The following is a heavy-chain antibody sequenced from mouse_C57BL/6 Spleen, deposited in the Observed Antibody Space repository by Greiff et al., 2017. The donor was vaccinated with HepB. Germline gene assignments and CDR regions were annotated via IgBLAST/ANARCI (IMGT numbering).Heavy chain of an antibody. Sequence: QVQLQQSGAELVRPGSSVKLSCKASGYTFTSYWMHWVKQRPIQGLEWIGNIDPSDSETHYNQKFKDKATLTVDKSSSTAYMQLSSLTSEDSAVYYCARDDYDGNFDYWGQGTTLTVSS. D-gene: IGHD2-4*01. CDR3: ARDDYDGNFDY. CDR2: IDPSDSET. CDR1: GYTFTSYW. J-gene: IGHJ2*01. V-gene: IGHV1-52*01.